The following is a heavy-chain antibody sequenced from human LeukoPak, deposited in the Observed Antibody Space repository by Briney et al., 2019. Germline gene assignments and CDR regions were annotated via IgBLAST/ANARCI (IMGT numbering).Heavy chain of an antibody. V-gene: IGHV1-8*02. D-gene: IGHD4-17*01. Sequence: GASVKVSCKASGYTFIIYDINWVRQATGQGLEWMGWMNPNSGNTGYAQKFQGRVTMTTDTPTSTAYMELRSLRSDDTAVYYCARDEDYGIFVNVDYWGQGTLVTVSS. J-gene: IGHJ4*02. CDR1: GYTFIIYD. CDR3: ARDEDYGIFVNVDY. CDR2: MNPNSGNT.